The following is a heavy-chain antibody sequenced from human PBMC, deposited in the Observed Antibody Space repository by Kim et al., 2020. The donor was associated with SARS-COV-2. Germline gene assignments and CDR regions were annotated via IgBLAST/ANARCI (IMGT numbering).Heavy chain of an antibody. V-gene: IGHV3-53*01. J-gene: IGHJ4*02. Sequence: GGSLRLSCAASGFTVSSNYMSWVRQAPGKGLEWVSVIYSGGSTYYADSVKGRFTISRYNSKNTLYLQMNSLRAEDTAVYYCARGVDSGYDFDYWGQGTLVTVSS. CDR3: ARGVDSGYDFDY. CDR2: IYSGGST. D-gene: IGHD5-12*01. CDR1: GFTVSSNY.